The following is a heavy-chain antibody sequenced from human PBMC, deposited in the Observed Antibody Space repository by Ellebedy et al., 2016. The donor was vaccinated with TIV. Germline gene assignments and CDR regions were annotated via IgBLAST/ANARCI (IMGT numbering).Heavy chain of an antibody. CDR1: GGSFSGYY. D-gene: IGHD3-10*01. V-gene: IGHV4-34*01. CDR3: ARFMYYYGSGSYYRSPSFDY. J-gene: IGHJ4*02. CDR2: IYYSGST. Sequence: SETLSLXCAVYGGSFSGYYWSWIRQPPGKGLEWIGSIYYSGSTYYNPSLKSRVTISVDTSKNQFSLKLSSVTAADTAVYYCARFMYYYGSGSYYRSPSFDYWGQGTLVTVSS.